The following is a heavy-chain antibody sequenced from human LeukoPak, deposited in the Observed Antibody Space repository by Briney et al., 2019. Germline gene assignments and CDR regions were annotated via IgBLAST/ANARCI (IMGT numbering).Heavy chain of an antibody. CDR2: ISGSGGST. Sequence: ETLSLTCTVSGGSISSSSYYWGWIRQPPGKGLEWVSAISGSGGSTYYADSVKGRFTISRDNSKNTLYLQMNSLRAEDTAVYYCAKGNGGTDIVVVPAAIRGWGQGTLVTVSS. CDR3: AKGNGGTDIVVVPAAIRG. V-gene: IGHV3-23*01. CDR1: GGSISSSSYY. J-gene: IGHJ4*02. D-gene: IGHD2-2*01.